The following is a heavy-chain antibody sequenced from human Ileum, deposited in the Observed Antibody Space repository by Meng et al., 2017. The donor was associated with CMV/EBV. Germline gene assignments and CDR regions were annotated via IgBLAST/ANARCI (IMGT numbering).Heavy chain of an antibody. D-gene: IGHD2/OR15-2a*01. J-gene: IGHJ4*02. CDR2: ISHTGST. CDR1: GGSFSDYY. Sequence: QIELQTWGAGLLKTSETLSLTCAVYGGSFSDYYYSWIRQSPEKGLEWIGEISHTGSTKFNPSFRSRVTILVDTSKNQFSLNMNSMTAADTAVYYCLRGSQFTWNYWGQGTLVTVSS. V-gene: IGHV4-34*02. CDR3: LRGSQFTWNY.